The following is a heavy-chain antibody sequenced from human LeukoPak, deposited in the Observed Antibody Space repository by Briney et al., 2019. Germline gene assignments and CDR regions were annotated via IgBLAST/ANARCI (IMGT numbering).Heavy chain of an antibody. Sequence: GGSLRLSCAASGFTFSDYYMSWIRQAPGKGLEWVSYISSSGSTIYYADSVKGRFTISRDNAKNSLYLQMNSLRAEDTAVYYCARDHAPPHLWFGGHSTQDYYYYGMDVWGQGTTVTVSS. CDR2: ISSSGSTI. D-gene: IGHD3-10*01. CDR3: ARDHAPPHLWFGGHSTQDYYYYGMDV. CDR1: GFTFSDYY. V-gene: IGHV3-11*01. J-gene: IGHJ6*02.